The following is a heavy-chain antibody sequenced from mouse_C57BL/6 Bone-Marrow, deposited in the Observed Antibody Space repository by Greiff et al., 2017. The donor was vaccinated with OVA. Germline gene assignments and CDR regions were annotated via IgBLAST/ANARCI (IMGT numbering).Heavy chain of an antibody. CDR1: GYTFTSYW. Sequence: VQLQQPGAELVRPGTSVKLSCKASGYTFTSYWMHWVKQRPGQGLEWIGVIDPSDSYTNYNQKFKGKATLTVVTSSSTAYMQLSSLTSEDSAVYYGARERVYYDYAWFAYWGQGTLVTVSA. CDR3: ARERVYYDYAWFAY. CDR2: IDPSDSYT. J-gene: IGHJ3*01. V-gene: IGHV1-59*01. D-gene: IGHD2-4*01.